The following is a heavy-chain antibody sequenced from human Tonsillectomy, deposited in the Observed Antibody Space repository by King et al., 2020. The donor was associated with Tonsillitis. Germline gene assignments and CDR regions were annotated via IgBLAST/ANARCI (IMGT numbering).Heavy chain of an antibody. CDR1: GGSISTKYYY. V-gene: IGHV4-39*01. Sequence: QLQESGPGRVKPSETLSLTCTCAGGSISTKYYYWGWIRQPPWTGLEWIGSIYYIGSTYYNPSPKSRVTISLDTSRNQFSLKWSAVTAADTAVYYCARRGDYWGQGTLVTVSS. J-gene: IGHJ4*02. CDR3: ARRGDY. CDR2: IYYIGST.